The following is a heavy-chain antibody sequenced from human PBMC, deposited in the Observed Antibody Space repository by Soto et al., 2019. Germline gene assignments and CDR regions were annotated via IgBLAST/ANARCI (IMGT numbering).Heavy chain of an antibody. V-gene: IGHV3-21*01. CDR2: ISSSSSYI. Sequence: GSLRLSCAASGFTFSSYSMNWVRQAPGKGLEWVSSISSSSSYIYYADSVKGRFTISRDNAKNSLYLQMNSLRAEDTAVYYCARDHGPAAIAYYYYMDVWGKGTTVTVSS. J-gene: IGHJ6*03. D-gene: IGHD2-2*01. CDR1: GFTFSSYS. CDR3: ARDHGPAAIAYYYYMDV.